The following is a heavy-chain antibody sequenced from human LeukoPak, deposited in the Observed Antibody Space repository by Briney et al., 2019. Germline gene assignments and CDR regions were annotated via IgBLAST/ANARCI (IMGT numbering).Heavy chain of an antibody. CDR1: GYTFTNHG. D-gene: IGHD2-2*01. J-gene: IGHJ5*02. CDR3: ARVGRGCSSIRCYWEDWFDP. Sequence: ASVKVSFKASGYTFTNHGITWIREAPGQGPEWLGWISGYNANAHYAQNVQGRVTMTTDTFTNTAYMELRGLTSDDTAMYYCARVGRGCSSIRCYWEDWFDPWGQGTLVIVSS. V-gene: IGHV1-18*01. CDR2: ISGYNANA.